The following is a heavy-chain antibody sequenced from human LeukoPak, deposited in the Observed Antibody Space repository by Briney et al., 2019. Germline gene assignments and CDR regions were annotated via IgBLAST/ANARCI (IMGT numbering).Heavy chain of an antibody. CDR1: GASISSGTYS. CDR2: IYHTGST. V-gene: IGHV4-30-2*01. J-gene: IGHJ5*02. D-gene: IGHD3-10*01. Sequence: SETLSLTCTVSGASISSGTYSWSWIRQPPGEGLEWIGYIYHTGSTYYNPSLKSRVTISEDRSKNQFSLNLNSVTAADTALYYCARGDGSGSGRWFDPWGQGTLITVSS. CDR3: ARGDGSGSGRWFDP.